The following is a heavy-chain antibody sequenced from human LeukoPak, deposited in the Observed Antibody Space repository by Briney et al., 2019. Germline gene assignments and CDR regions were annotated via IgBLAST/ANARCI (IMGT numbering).Heavy chain of an antibody. CDR3: VTDLVIKGYFDY. Sequence: GGSLRLSCAASGFTFSNVWMSWVRQVPGKGLEWVGRIRRKTDGETTDHAAPVKGRFTITRDDSKNTLYLQMNSLKTEDTAVYYCVTDLVIKGYFDYWGQGALVTVSS. J-gene: IGHJ4*02. CDR1: GFTFSNVW. D-gene: IGHD2-21*01. V-gene: IGHV3-15*01. CDR2: IRRKTDGETT.